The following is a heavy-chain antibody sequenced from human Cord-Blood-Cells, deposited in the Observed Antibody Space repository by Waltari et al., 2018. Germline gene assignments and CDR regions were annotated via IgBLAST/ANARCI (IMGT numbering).Heavy chain of an antibody. CDR3: AREYSGYANWYFDL. D-gene: IGHD5-12*01. CDR2: INPNNGGT. CDR1: GYPFTGYD. V-gene: IGHV1-2*06. Sequence: QVQLVQSGAEVKKPGASVKVSCKASGYPFTGYDMQWVRKAPGQGLEWMRRINPNNGGTNYEQKFQGMVTMTRDTSISTAYMELSRLRSDDTAVYYCAREYSGYANWYFDLWGRGTLVTVSS. J-gene: IGHJ2*01.